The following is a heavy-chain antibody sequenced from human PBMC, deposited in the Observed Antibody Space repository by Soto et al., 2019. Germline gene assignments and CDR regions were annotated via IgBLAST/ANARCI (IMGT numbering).Heavy chain of an antibody. CDR3: ASYSSGWYDVSY. J-gene: IGHJ4*02. D-gene: IGHD6-19*01. CDR2: IYYTGST. CDR1: GGSVSSGNYY. Sequence: QVQLQESGPGLVKPSETLSLTCTVSGGSVSSGNYYWSWIRQPPGKALEWIGCIYYTGSTNYNPSLKSRVTFSVDTSKTQFSLKLSSVTAADTAVYYCASYSSGWYDVSYWGQGTLVTVSS. V-gene: IGHV4-61*01.